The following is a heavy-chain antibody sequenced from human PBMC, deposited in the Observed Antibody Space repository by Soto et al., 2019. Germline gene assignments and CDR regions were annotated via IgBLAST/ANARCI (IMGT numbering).Heavy chain of an antibody. Sequence: SETLSLTCTVSGGSISSYYWSWIRQPAGKGLEWIGRIYTSGSTNYNPSLKSRVTMSVGTSKNQFSLKLSSVTAADTAVYYCARRTPIAAASPFDYWGQGTLVTVSS. CDR3: ARRTPIAAASPFDY. CDR2: IYTSGST. D-gene: IGHD6-13*01. CDR1: GGSISSYY. J-gene: IGHJ4*02. V-gene: IGHV4-4*07.